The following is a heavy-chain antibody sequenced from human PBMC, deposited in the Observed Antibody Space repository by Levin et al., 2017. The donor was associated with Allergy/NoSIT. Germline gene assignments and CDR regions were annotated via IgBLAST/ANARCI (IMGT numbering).Heavy chain of an antibody. CDR1: GGSFSGYY. Sequence: SETLSLTCAVYGGSFSGYYWSWIRQPPGKGLEWIGEINHSGSTNYNPSLKSRVTISVDTSKNQFSLKLSSVTAADTAVYYCARAQKLRRRVYYYYYMDVWGKGTTVTVSS. CDR2: INHSGST. J-gene: IGHJ6*03. D-gene: IGHD4-17*01. CDR3: ARAQKLRRRVYYYYYMDV. V-gene: IGHV4-34*01.